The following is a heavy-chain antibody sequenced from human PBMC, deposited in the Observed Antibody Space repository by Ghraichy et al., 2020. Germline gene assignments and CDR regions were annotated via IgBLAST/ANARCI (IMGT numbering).Heavy chain of an antibody. V-gene: IGHV4-61*08. CDR1: GGSVSSGDYY. D-gene: IGHD2-2*01. Sequence: SETLSLTCTVSGGSVSSGDYYWTWIRQPPGKRLEWIGYIYYTGSTSYNPSLKSRVTISLHTSTNQFSLKLSSMSAADTAVYYCARWSFCSSTSCPALSRFDPWGQGTLVTVSS. J-gene: IGHJ5*02. CDR2: IYYTGST. CDR3: ARWSFCSSTSCPALSRFDP.